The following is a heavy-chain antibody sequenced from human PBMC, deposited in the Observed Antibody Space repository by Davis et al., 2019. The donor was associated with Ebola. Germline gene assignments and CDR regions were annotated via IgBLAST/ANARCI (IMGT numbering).Heavy chain of an antibody. CDR1: GGSISSYY. D-gene: IGHD5-24*01. J-gene: IGHJ6*02. Sequence: MPSETLSLTCTVSGGSISSYYWSWIRQPPGKGLEWIGYIYYSGSTNYYPSLKSRVTISVDTSKNQFPLKLSSVTAADTAVYYCARWGGVATIEDYYYYGMDVWGQGTTVTVSS. CDR3: ARWGGVATIEDYYYYGMDV. CDR2: IYYSGST. V-gene: IGHV4-59*08.